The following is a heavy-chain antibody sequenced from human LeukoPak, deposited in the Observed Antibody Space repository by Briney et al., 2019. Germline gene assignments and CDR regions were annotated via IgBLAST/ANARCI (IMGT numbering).Heavy chain of an antibody. CDR1: GFTFSSYA. CDR3: ARVPSARDYGDYAWFDY. J-gene: IGHJ4*02. Sequence: GGSLRLSCAASGFTFSSYAMHWVRQAPGKGLEGVAVISYDGSNKYYADSVKGRFTISRDNSKNTLYLQMNSLRAEDTAVYYCARVPSARDYGDYAWFDYWGQGTLVTVSS. D-gene: IGHD4-17*01. V-gene: IGHV3-30-3*01. CDR2: ISYDGSNK.